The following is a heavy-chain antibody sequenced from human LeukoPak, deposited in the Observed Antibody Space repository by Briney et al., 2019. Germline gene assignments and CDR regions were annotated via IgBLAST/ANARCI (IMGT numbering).Heavy chain of an antibody. CDR1: GGTFSTYA. Sequence: ASVKVSCKASGGTFSTYAISWVRQAPGQGLEWMGIINPSGGSTSYAQKFQGRVTITRDMSTSTVYMELSSLRSEDTAVYYCASGGGGYYYSYFDYWGQGTLVTVSS. V-gene: IGHV1-46*01. D-gene: IGHD3-22*01. CDR2: INPSGGST. CDR3: ASGGGGYYYSYFDY. J-gene: IGHJ4*02.